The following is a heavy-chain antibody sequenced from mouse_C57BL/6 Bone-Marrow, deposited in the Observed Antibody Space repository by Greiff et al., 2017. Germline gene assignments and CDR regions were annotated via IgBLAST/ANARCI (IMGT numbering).Heavy chain of an antibody. Sequence: VPLQPPGTELVKPGASVKLSCKASGYTFTSYWLHWVKQRPGQGLEWIGNINPSNGGTNYNEKFKSKATLTVDKSSSTAYMQLSSLTSEDSAVYYCARTPRGYYFDYWGQGTTLTVSS. CDR2: INPSNGGT. CDR3: ARTPRGYYFDY. CDR1: GYTFTSYW. V-gene: IGHV1-53*01. J-gene: IGHJ2*01. D-gene: IGHD3-1*01.